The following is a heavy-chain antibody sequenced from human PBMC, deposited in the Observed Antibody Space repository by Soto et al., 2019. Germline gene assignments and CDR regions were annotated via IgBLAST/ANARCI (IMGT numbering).Heavy chain of an antibody. CDR3: ARGLDIVVVPAAGYGMDV. J-gene: IGHJ6*02. CDR1: GYTFTGYY. D-gene: IGHD2-2*01. Sequence: EASVKVSCKASGYTFTGYYMHWVRQAPGQGLEWMGWINPNSGGTNYAQKFQGRVTMTRDTSISTAYMELSRLRSDDTAVYYCARGLDIVVVPAAGYGMDVWGQGTTVTVSS. CDR2: INPNSGGT. V-gene: IGHV1-2*02.